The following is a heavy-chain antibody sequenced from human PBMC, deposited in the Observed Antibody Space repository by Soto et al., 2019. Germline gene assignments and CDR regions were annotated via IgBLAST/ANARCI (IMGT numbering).Heavy chain of an antibody. J-gene: IGHJ4*02. D-gene: IGHD2-15*01. V-gene: IGHV1-69*02. Sequence: QVQLVQSGAEVKKPGSSVKVSCKASGGTFSSYTISWVRQAPGQGLEWMGRIIPILGIANYAQKFQGRVTITADKSTSTAYMEVSSVRSEDTAVYYCASMGGYCSGGSCSYDYWGQGTLVTVSS. CDR2: IIPILGIA. CDR1: GGTFSSYT. CDR3: ASMGGYCSGGSCSYDY.